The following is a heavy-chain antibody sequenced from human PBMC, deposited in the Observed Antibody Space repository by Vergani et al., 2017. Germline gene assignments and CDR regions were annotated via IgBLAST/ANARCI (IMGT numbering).Heavy chain of an antibody. D-gene: IGHD2/OR15-2a*01. J-gene: IGHJ6*02. CDR3: GMYCNSPTCGTHPRVQNYGMDV. V-gene: IGHV3-66*01. Sequence: VELLESGGGLAQPGGSLRVSCSASGFRVTTYYMSWVRQAPGKGLEWVSVIKSDGRTSYAESVRGRFTISRDNAKNSLYLQMNSLRAEDTALYYCGMYCNSPTCGTHPRVQNYGMDVWGQGTTVTVSS. CDR2: IKSDGRT. CDR1: GFRVTTYY.